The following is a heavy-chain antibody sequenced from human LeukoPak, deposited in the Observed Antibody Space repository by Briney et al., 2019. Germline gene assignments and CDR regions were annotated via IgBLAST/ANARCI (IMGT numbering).Heavy chain of an antibody. CDR3: ATLRLVHRWDY. CDR2: ISYSGTNA. J-gene: IGHJ4*02. D-gene: IGHD5-12*01. Sequence: GGSLRLSCAASAFTISGYAMTWVRQAPGKGLEWVSTISYSGTNAYYADSVKGRFTISRDNSKNMLYLQMNSLRAEDTAVYYCATLRLVHRWDYWGQGTLVTVSS. V-gene: IGHV3-23*01. CDR1: AFTISGYA.